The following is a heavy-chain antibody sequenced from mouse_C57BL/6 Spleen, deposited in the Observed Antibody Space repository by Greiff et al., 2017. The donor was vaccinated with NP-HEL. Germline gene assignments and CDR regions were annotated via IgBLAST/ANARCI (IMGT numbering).Heavy chain of an antibody. J-gene: IGHJ4*01. CDR2: INPNNGGT. Sequence: EVQLQQSGPELVKPGASVKISCKASGYTFTDYYMNWVKQSHGKSLEWIGDINPNNGGTSYNQKFKGKATLTVDKSSSTAYMELRSLTSEDSAVYYCARWDGTRVNYAMDYWGQGTSVTVSS. V-gene: IGHV1-26*01. CDR1: GYTFTDYY. D-gene: IGHD4-1*01. CDR3: ARWDGTRVNYAMDY.